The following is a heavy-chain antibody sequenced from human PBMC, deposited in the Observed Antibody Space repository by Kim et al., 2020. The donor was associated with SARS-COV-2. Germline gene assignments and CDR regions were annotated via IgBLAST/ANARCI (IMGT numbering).Heavy chain of an antibody. Sequence: GGSLRLSCAASGITFSNYWMSWVRQTPGKGLEWVANIKQDGSEKYYVDSVKGRFTISRDNAKNSLYLQMNSLRAEDTALYYCARERWLLGFYFDSWGQGTLVTVSS. J-gene: IGHJ4*02. CDR3: ARERWLLGFYFDS. V-gene: IGHV3-7*03. CDR2: IKQDGSEK. D-gene: IGHD5-12*01. CDR1: GITFSNYW.